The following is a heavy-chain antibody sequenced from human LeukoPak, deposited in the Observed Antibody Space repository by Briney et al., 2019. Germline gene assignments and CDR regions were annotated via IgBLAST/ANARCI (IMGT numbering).Heavy chain of an antibody. CDR2: INHSGGT. J-gene: IGHJ6*02. CDR1: GGSFSGYY. Sequence: PSETLSLTCAVYGGSFSGYYWSWIRQPPGKGLEWIGEINHSGGTNYNPSLKSRVTISVDMSKNQFSLKLSSVTAADTAVYYCARGGGITMVRGRYGMDVWGQGTTVTVSS. CDR3: ARGGGITMVRGRYGMDV. D-gene: IGHD3-10*01. V-gene: IGHV4-34*01.